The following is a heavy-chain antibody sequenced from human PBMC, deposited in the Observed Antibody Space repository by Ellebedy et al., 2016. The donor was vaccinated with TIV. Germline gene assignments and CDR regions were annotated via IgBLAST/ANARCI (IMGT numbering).Heavy chain of an antibody. CDR3: ARGLDLDY. V-gene: IGHV3-30*03. J-gene: IGHJ4*02. D-gene: IGHD3/OR15-3a*01. Sequence: GGSLRLSCGASGFIFSEKGMHWVRQAPGKGLEWVAIISHDGSKQYYGDSVKGRFTISRDNSRDTLYLQMKSLRAEDTAVYYCARGLDLDYWGQGTLVTVSS. CDR2: ISHDGSKQ. CDR1: GFIFSEKG.